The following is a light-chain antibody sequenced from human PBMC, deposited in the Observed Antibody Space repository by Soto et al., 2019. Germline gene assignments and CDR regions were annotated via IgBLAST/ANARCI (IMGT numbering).Light chain of an antibody. CDR2: KAS. J-gene: IGKJ1*01. CDR1: QSIISW. CDR3: QHYSSYSEA. Sequence: DIQMTRSPSTLTASVADRVTITCRASQSIISWLAWYQQKPGKAPKLLIYKASTLKSGVPSRFSGSGSGTEFTLTISSLQPDDFATYYCQHYSSYSEAFGEGTKVDIK. V-gene: IGKV1-5*03.